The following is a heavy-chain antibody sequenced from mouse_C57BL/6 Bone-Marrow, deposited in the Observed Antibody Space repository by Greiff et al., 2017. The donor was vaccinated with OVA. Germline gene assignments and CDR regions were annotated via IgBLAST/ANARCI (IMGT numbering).Heavy chain of an antibody. D-gene: IGHD1-1*02. CDR3: ARDLAGDYFDY. CDR1: GFTFSSYA. J-gene: IGHJ2*01. V-gene: IGHV5-4*01. CDR2: ISDGGSYT. Sequence: EVMLVESGGGLVKPGGSLKLSCAASGFTFSSYAMSWVRQTPEKRLEWVATISDGGSYTYYPDNVKGRFTISRDNAKNNLYLLMSHLKSEDTAMYYCARDLAGDYFDYWGQGTTLTVSS.